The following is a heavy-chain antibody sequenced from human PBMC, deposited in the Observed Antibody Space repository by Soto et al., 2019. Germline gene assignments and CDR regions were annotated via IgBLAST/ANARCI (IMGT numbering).Heavy chain of an antibody. Sequence: SETLSLTCTVSGGSISSSSYYWGWIRQPPGKGLEWIGSIYYSGSTYYNPPLKSRVTISVDTSKNQFSLKLSSVTAADTAVYYCAMEYSSSPYFDYWGQGTLVTVSS. CDR2: IYYSGST. D-gene: IGHD6-13*01. V-gene: IGHV4-39*01. CDR1: GGSISSSSYY. CDR3: AMEYSSSPYFDY. J-gene: IGHJ4*02.